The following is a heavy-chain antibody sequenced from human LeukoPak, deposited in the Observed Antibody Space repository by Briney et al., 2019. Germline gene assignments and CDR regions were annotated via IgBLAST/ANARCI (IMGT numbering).Heavy chain of an antibody. CDR2: ISYDGSNK. Sequence: GSLRLSCAASGFTFSSYGMHWVRQAPGKGLEWVAVISYDGSNKYYADSVKGRFTISRDNSKNTLYLQMNSLRAEDTAVYYCAKTLRGYSYEYYFDYWGQGTLVTVSS. CDR3: AKTLRGYSYEYYFDY. D-gene: IGHD5-18*01. CDR1: GFTFSSYG. J-gene: IGHJ4*02. V-gene: IGHV3-30*18.